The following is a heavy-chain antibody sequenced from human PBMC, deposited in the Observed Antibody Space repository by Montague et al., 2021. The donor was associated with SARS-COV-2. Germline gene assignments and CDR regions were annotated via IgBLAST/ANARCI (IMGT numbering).Heavy chain of an antibody. V-gene: IGHV3-23*03. D-gene: IGHD2-15*01. J-gene: IGHJ5*02. CDR1: GFTFSSYG. CDR2: IYSGYPNT. CDR3: AKGGCSGGSCYLYNWFDP. Sequence: SLRLSCAASGFTFSSYGMSWVRQAPGKGLEWVSVIYSGYPNTYYADSVKGRFTISRDNSKSTLYLQMNSLRAEDTAVYYCAKGGCSGGSCYLYNWFDPWGQGTLVTVSS.